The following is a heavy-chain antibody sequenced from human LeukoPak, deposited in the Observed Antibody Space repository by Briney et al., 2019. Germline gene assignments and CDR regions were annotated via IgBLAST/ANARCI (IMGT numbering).Heavy chain of an antibody. J-gene: IGHJ4*02. CDR2: IHYSGST. CDR1: GGSISSSSFY. Sequence: SETLSLTCTVSGGSISSSSFYWGWIRQPPGKWLEWIGSIHYSGSTYYNPSLKSRVTISVDTSKNQFSLKLSSVPAADTAVYYCARVTGYMIEDYFDYWGQGTLVTVSS. CDR3: ARVTGYMIEDYFDY. V-gene: IGHV4-39*07. D-gene: IGHD3-9*01.